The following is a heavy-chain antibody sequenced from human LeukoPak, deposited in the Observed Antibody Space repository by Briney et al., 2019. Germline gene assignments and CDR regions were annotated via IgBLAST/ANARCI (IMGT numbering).Heavy chain of an antibody. CDR3: ATYRQVLLPFEA. CDR2: ISSGSSYI. CDR1: GFTFSRYS. D-gene: IGHD2-8*02. V-gene: IGHV3-21*04. Sequence: GGSLRLSCAASGFTFSRYSMNWVRQAPGKGLEWVSSISSGSSYIYYADSVKGRFTISRDNAKNSLYLQMNSLRAEDTAIYYCATYRQVLLPFEAWGQGTLVTVSS. J-gene: IGHJ5*02.